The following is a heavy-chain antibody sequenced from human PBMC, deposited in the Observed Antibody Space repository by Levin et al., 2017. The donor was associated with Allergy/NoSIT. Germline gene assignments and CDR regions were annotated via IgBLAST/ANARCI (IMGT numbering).Heavy chain of an antibody. CDR3: AHSRGPRLDSDYVAGSYRHSWFDP. Sequence: KTSGPTLVKPTQTLTLTCTFSGFSLSTMGVGVGWIRQPPGKALEWLALIFWDDDKRYRPSLRSRLTITKDTSKNQVVLTVTNMDPVDTATYHCAHSRGPRLDSDYVAGSYRHSWFDPWGQGTLVTVSS. V-gene: IGHV2-5*02. J-gene: IGHJ5*02. CDR2: IFWDDDK. D-gene: IGHD3-16*02. CDR1: GFSLSTMGVG.